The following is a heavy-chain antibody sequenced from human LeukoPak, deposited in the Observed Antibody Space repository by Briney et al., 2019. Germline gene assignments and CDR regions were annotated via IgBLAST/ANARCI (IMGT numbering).Heavy chain of an antibody. D-gene: IGHD3-9*01. CDR3: ARGVYDILTGYYSPPSFDY. CDR1: GGSFSGYY. J-gene: IGHJ4*02. CDR2: INHSGST. Sequence: PSETLSLTCAVYGGSFSGYYWSWIRQPPGKGLEWIGEINHSGSTNYNPSLKRRVTISVDTSKNQFSLKLSSVTAADTAVYYCARGVYDILTGYYSPPSFDYWGQGTLVTVSS. V-gene: IGHV4-34*01.